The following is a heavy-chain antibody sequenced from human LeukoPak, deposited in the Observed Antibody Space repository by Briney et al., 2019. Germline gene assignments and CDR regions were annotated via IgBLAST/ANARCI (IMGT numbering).Heavy chain of an antibody. Sequence: GSLRLSCAASGFTFSSYDMTWVRQAPGKGLEWVSSIRGSGGSTFYADSVKGQFTISRDNSKNTLYLQMNSLRAEDTAVYYCAKQVRGGGYYGMDVWGQGTTVTVSS. J-gene: IGHJ6*02. V-gene: IGHV3-23*01. D-gene: IGHD3-10*01. CDR3: AKQVRGGGYYGMDV. CDR2: IRGSGGST. CDR1: GFTFSSYD.